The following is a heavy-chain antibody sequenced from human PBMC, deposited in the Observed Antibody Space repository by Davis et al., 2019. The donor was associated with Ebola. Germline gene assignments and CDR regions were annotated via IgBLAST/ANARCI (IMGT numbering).Heavy chain of an antibody. CDR3: ATGIAARPSYYYGMDV. Sequence: ASVKVSCKASGYTFTSYYMHWVLQAPGQGLEWMGWISAYNGNTNYAQKLQGGVTMTRDTSTSTVYMELSSLRSEDTAVYYCATGIAARPSYYYGMDVWGQGTTVTVS. CDR1: GYTFTSYY. J-gene: IGHJ6*02. D-gene: IGHD6-6*01. V-gene: IGHV1-18*04. CDR2: ISAYNGNT.